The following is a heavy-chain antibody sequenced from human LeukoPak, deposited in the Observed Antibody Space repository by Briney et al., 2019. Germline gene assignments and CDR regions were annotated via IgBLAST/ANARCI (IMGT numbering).Heavy chain of an antibody. CDR3: ARGLGQWLVYYFDS. CDR2: TYYRSKWYN. D-gene: IGHD6-19*01. Sequence: SQTLSPTCAISGDSVSNNTAAWNWIRQSPSRGLEWLGRTYYRSKWYNDYTISVKSRITINPDTSKNQFSLQLNSVTPDDTAVYYCARGLGQWLVYYFDSWGPGTLVTVSS. J-gene: IGHJ4*02. V-gene: IGHV6-1*01. CDR1: GDSVSNNTAA.